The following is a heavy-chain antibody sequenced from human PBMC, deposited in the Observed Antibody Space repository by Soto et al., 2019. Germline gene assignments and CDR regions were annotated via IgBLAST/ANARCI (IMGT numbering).Heavy chain of an antibody. Sequence: EVQLVESGGGLVQPGGSLRLSCAASGFTFSTYWMSWVRQAPGKGLEWVANIKQDGSEKYYVDSVTGRFTISRDNAKNSLYLQMNSLRAEDTAVYYWERVAVRAYTTAWTEIDYWGQGTLVTVSS. D-gene: IGHD6-19*01. CDR3: ERVAVRAYTTAWTEIDY. CDR2: IKQDGSEK. V-gene: IGHV3-7*01. CDR1: GFTFSTYW. J-gene: IGHJ4*02.